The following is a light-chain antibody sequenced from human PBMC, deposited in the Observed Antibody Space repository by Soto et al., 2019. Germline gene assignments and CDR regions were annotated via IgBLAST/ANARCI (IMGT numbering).Light chain of an antibody. CDR3: QQYSSAST. CDR2: AAS. J-gene: IGKJ2*01. V-gene: IGKV1-5*01. CDR1: QSISQY. Sequence: DIQMTQSPSSLSASVGDRVTITCRASQSISQYLAWYQQKPGKAPKLLIYAASTLEGGIPSRFSGSGSGTKFTRTIISLHPADLVSYYCQQYSSASTFGQGTKLGIK.